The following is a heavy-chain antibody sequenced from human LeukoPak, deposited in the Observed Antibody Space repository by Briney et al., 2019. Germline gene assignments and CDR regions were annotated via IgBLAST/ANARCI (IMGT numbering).Heavy chain of an antibody. CDR2: INPNSGGT. J-gene: IGHJ6*03. D-gene: IGHD2-2*01. CDR3: ARSAASWQYYYYYMDV. CDR1: GYSSGYY. Sequence: ASVKVSCKASGYSSGYYMHWVRQAPGQGLEWMGWINPNSGGTKYAQKFQGRVTMTRDTSTSTAYMELSRLRSDDTAVYYCARSAASWQYYYYYMDVWGKGTTVTISS. V-gene: IGHV1-2*02.